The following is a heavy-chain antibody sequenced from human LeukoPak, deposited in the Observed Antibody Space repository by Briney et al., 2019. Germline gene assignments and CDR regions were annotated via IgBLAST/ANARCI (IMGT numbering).Heavy chain of an antibody. CDR2: IGTAGDT. D-gene: IGHD3-22*01. CDR3: ARGYDSSGYYYVSWFDP. CDR1: GFTFSSYD. Sequence: GGSLRLSCAASGFTFSSYDMHWVRQATGKGLEWVSAIGTAGDTYYPGSVKGRFTISRENAKNSLYLQMNSLRAGDTAVYYCARGYDSSGYYYVSWFDPWGQGTLVTVSS. J-gene: IGHJ5*02. V-gene: IGHV3-13*01.